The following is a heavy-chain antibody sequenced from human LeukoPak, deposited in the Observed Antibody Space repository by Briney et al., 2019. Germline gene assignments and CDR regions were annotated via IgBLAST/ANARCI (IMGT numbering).Heavy chain of an antibody. V-gene: IGHV3-33*03. CDR3: ARGRGNNYGERDY. J-gene: IGHJ4*02. CDR1: GFIFSYYG. Sequence: GGALRLSFAASGFIFSYYGMHWGRQAPGKGLGWVAVTWYDGSNNYYEGSVKGRFTISRDNSKNTPYLQMNSLRAEDTAVYYCARGRGNNYGERDYWGQGTLVTVSS. CDR2: TWYDGSNN. D-gene: IGHD5-18*01.